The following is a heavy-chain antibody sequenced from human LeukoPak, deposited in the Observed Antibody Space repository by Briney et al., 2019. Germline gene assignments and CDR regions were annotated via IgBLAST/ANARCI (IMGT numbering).Heavy chain of an antibody. CDR1: GVPISSYY. Sequence: SETLSLTCTVSGVPISSYYWSWIRQPPGKGLEWIGYIYYSGSTNYNPSLKSRVTISVDTSKNQFSLKLSSVTAADTAVYYCARGRGVPPYNWFDPWGQGTLVTVSS. D-gene: IGHD3-16*01. CDR3: ARGRGVPPYNWFDP. J-gene: IGHJ5*02. CDR2: IYYSGST. V-gene: IGHV4-59*08.